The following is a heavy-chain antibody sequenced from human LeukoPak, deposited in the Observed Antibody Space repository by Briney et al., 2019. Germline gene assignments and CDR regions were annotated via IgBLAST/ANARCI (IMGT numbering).Heavy chain of an antibody. CDR1: GFNFETYN. CDR3: ARETYYSGSGSGGWLDP. Sequence: GGSLRLSCGASGFNFETYNMHWIRQAPGKGLEWVSSIDGRRGTIYYADAVQGRFTISRDNAKDSLFLQMNSLRAEDTAIYFCARETYYSGSGSGGWLDPWGQRSLVTVSS. V-gene: IGHV3-21*01. CDR2: IDGRRGTI. J-gene: IGHJ5*02. D-gene: IGHD3-10*01.